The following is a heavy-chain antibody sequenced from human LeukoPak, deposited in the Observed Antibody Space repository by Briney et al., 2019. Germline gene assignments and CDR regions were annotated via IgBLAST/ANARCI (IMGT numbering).Heavy chain of an antibody. V-gene: IGHV3-30*04. D-gene: IGHD1-1*01. Sequence: GGSLRLSCAASEFSFSNFAMYWVRQPPGKGLEWLAVISYDGSIRYYADSVKGRFTISRDNSNNTLHLQMNSLRPDDSALYYCAREDNPLWFDPWGQGTLVTVFS. CDR2: ISYDGSIR. CDR3: AREDNPLWFDP. J-gene: IGHJ5*02. CDR1: EFSFSNFA.